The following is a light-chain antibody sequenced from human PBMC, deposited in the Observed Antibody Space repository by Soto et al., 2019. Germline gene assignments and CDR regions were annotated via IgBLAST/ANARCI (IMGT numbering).Light chain of an antibody. Sequence: EIVLTQSPATLSLSPGERATLSCRASQSVSSYLAWYQQKPGQAPRLLIYDASSRATGIPARFSGSGSGTDFTLTISSLEPEDFAVYYCQQRSNWPPKGTFGQGTQVEIK. CDR3: QQRSNWPPKGT. CDR2: DAS. V-gene: IGKV3-11*01. CDR1: QSVSSY. J-gene: IGKJ1*01.